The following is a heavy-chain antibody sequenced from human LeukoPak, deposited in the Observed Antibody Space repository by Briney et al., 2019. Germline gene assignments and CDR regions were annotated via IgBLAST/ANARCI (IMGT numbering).Heavy chain of an antibody. V-gene: IGHV1-2*02. Sequence: ASVKVSCKASGYTFTGYYVHWVGQAPGQGREWMGWINPHSGDTSYAQNFQGRVTMTRDTSISTVYMELSRLRSDDTAVYYCARGEGGFDAFDIWGQGTMVTVAS. J-gene: IGHJ3*02. CDR3: ARGEGGFDAFDI. CDR2: INPHSGDT. CDR1: GYTFTGYY.